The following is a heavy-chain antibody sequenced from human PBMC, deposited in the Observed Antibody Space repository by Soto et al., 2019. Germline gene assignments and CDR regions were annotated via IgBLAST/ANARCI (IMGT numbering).Heavy chain of an antibody. V-gene: IGHV1-69*01. D-gene: IGHD3-22*01. Sequence: QVQLVQSGAEVKKPGSSVKFSCKASGGTFSSYAISWVRQAPGQGLEWMGGIIPIFSTANYAQKFQGRVTITADESTSTAYMELSSLRSEDTAVFYCARVLKGYYDSSGYAFDIWGQGTMVTVSS. J-gene: IGHJ3*02. CDR2: IIPIFSTA. CDR3: ARVLKGYYDSSGYAFDI. CDR1: GGTFSSYA.